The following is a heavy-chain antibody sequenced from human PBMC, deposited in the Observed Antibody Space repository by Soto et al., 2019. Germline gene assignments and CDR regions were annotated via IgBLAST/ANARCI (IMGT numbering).Heavy chain of an antibody. CDR2: IYYSGST. V-gene: IGHV4-59*01. J-gene: IGHJ6*03. Sequence: PSETLSLTCTVSGGSICSYYWSWIRQPPGKGLEWIGYIYYSGSTNYNPSLKSRVTISVDTSKNQFSLKLSSVTAADTAVYYCARGVEYSSSRNPYYYYYYMDVWGKGTTVTVSS. CDR1: GGSICSYY. D-gene: IGHD6-6*01. CDR3: ARGVEYSSSRNPYYYYYYMDV.